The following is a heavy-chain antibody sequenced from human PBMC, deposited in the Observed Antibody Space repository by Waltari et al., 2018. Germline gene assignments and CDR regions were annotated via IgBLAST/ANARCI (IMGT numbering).Heavy chain of an antibody. J-gene: IGHJ6*02. CDR1: GSTLTELS. D-gene: IGHD3-16*01. CDR3: ATDGQGGRHYYYYYGMDV. V-gene: IGHV1-24*01. CDR2: FDPEDGET. Sequence: QDQLVQSGAEVNKPGAPVKFSCKVSGSTLTELSMHLVGVATGNGLEWMGGFDPEDGETIYAQKFQGRVTMTEDTSTDTAYMELSSLRSEDTAVYYCATDGQGGRHYYYYYGMDVWGQGTTVTVSS.